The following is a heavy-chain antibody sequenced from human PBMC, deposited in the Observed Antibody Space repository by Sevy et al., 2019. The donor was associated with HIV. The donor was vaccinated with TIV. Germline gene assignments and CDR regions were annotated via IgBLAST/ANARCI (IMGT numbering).Heavy chain of an antibody. D-gene: IGHD6-13*01. CDR2: ISADSGDT. V-gene: IGHV1-18*01. CDR1: GYTFTRYG. Sequence: ASVKVSCKAFGYTFTRYGISWMRQAPGQGLEWLGWISADSGDTNYVEKVQGSVTMTIDTSTSTAYMELRSLRSDDTAVYYCARDHRKLAAGGTFDYWGQGTLVTVSS. J-gene: IGHJ4*02. CDR3: ARDHRKLAAGGTFDY.